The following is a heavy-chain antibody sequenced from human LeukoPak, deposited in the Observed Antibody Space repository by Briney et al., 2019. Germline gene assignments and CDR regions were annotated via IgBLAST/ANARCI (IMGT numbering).Heavy chain of an antibody. CDR1: GFTFDDYA. V-gene: IGHV3-9*03. J-gene: IGHJ4*02. CDR2: ISWNSGSI. D-gene: IGHD2-15*01. Sequence: GRSLRLSCAAPGFTFDDYAMHWVRQAPGKGLEWVSGISWNSGSIVYVDSVKGRFTISRDNAKNSLYLQMDSLGPEDMALYYCVKDVSLGFCSGGSCSAHFDYWGQGTLVTVSS. CDR3: VKDVSLGFCSGGSCSAHFDY.